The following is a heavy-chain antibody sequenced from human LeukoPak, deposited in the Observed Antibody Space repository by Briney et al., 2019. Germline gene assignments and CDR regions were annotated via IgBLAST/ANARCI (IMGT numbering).Heavy chain of an antibody. CDR2: IKQDGSDK. D-gene: IGHD6-6*01. CDR1: GFTFSSYW. CDR3: AGSIAAPYYFDY. Sequence: GGSLRLSCAASGFTFSSYWMTWVRQAPGKGLEWVANIKQDGSDKYYVDSGKGRFTISRDNAKNSLYLQMNSLRVEDTAVYYCAGSIAAPYYFDYWGQGTLVTVSS. J-gene: IGHJ4*02. V-gene: IGHV3-7*01.